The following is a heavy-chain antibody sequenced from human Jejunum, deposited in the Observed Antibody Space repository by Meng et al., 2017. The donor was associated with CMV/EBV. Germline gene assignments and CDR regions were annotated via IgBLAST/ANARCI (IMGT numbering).Heavy chain of an antibody. CDR1: GFTSRNYP. CDR2: ISNDGDTT. V-gene: IGHV3-30-3*01. D-gene: IGHD4-11*01. CDR3: ARENDYRNYFDS. J-gene: IGHJ4*02. Sequence: APSGFTSRNYPIHWVRQAPDKGLEWVAGISNDGDTTYLADSVKGRFSISRDNSKNTVYLQMNSLRGDDTAVYYCARENDYRNYFDSWGRGTLVTVSS.